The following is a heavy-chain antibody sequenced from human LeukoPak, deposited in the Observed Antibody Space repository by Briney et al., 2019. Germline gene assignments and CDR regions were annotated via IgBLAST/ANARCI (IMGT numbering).Heavy chain of an antibody. CDR3: ASYSGIYSAFEI. CDR1: GGSISSSSYY. Sequence: KTSETLSLTCTVSGGSISSSSYYWGWIRQPPGKGLEWIGNIFYSGSTYYSPSLKSRVTISLDTSRNQFSLKLTSVTAADTAVYHCASYSGIYSAFEIWSQGTLVTVSS. CDR2: IFYSGST. D-gene: IGHD1-26*01. V-gene: IGHV4-39*07. J-gene: IGHJ3*02.